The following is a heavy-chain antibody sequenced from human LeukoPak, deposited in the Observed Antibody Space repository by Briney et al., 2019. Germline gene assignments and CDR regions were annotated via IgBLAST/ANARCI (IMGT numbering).Heavy chain of an antibody. CDR2: ISSLRSYI. D-gene: IGHD2-2*01. J-gene: IGHJ4*02. CDR1: GFTFSNYS. Sequence: GGSLRLSCAASGFTFSNYSMNWVRQAPGKGLEWVSHISSLRSYIYYADSLKGRFTISRDNAKNSLYLQMNSLRAEDTAVYYCAKDQADCSSSSCYERGFDYWGQGTLVTVSS. V-gene: IGHV3-21*04. CDR3: AKDQADCSSSSCYERGFDY.